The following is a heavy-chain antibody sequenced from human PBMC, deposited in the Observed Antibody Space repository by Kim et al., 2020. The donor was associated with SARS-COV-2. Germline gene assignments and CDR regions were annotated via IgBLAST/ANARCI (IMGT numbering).Heavy chain of an antibody. J-gene: IGHJ4*02. CDR1: GGSFSGYY. Sequence: SETLSLTCGVSGGSFSGYYWNWIRQSPGKGLEWIGEVNQSGRSKSNPTLKSRVTISLDTSKNHFSLNLSSVTAADTAVYYCARGHPCVSGSYKYYFDYWGQGTVVTVSS. CDR3: ARGHPCVSGSYKYYFDY. V-gene: IGHV4-34*01. D-gene: IGHD3-10*01. CDR2: VNQSGRS.